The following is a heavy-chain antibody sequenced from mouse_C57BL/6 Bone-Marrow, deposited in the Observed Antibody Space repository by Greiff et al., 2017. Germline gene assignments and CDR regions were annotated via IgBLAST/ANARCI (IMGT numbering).Heavy chain of an antibody. CDR2: IYPRSGNT. J-gene: IGHJ2*01. CDR1: GYTFTSYG. CDR3: ARLNITTVVAPDY. Sequence: QVQLKESGAELARPGASVKLSCKASGYTFTSYGISWVKQRTGQGLEWIGEIYPRSGNTYYNEKFKGKATLTADKSSSTAYMELRSLTSEDSAVYFCARLNITTVVAPDYWGQGTTLTVSS. V-gene: IGHV1-81*01. D-gene: IGHD1-1*01.